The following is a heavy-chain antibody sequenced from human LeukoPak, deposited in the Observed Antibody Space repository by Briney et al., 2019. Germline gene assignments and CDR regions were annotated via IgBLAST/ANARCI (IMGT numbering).Heavy chain of an antibody. CDR1: GFIFSNYA. D-gene: IGHD4-17*01. CDR2: TSYDGGNR. Sequence: PGGSLRLSCAASGFIFSNYALHWVRQAPGKGLEWVAVTSYDGGNRYYADSIKGRFTISRDNSKNTLYLQMNSLRAEDTALYYCARDQRENDYGDFYFDFWGQGTLVTVSA. CDR3: ARDQRENDYGDFYFDF. V-gene: IGHV3-30-3*01. J-gene: IGHJ4*02.